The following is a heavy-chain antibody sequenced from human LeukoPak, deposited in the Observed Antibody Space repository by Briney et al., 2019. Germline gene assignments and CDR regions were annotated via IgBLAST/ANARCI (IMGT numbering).Heavy chain of an antibody. D-gene: IGHD4-17*01. CDR3: ARDAEAYGDTAGYFDY. J-gene: IGHJ4*02. Sequence: SETLSLTCTVSGGSISSSSYYWGWIRQPPGKGLEWIGSIYYSGSTYYNPSLKSRVTISVDTSKNQFSLKLSSVTAADTAVYYCARDAEAYGDTAGYFDYWGQGTLVTVSS. CDR2: IYYSGST. V-gene: IGHV4-39*07. CDR1: GGSISSSSYY.